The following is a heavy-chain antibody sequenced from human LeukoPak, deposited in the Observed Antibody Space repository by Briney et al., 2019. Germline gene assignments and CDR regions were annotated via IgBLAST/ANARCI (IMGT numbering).Heavy chain of an antibody. CDR1: GFTFSSYS. V-gene: IGHV3-21*01. D-gene: IGHD2-15*01. CDR2: ISSSSSYI. Sequence: GGSLRLSCAASGFTFSSYSMTWVRQAPGKGLEWVSSISSSSSYIYYADSVKGRFTISRDNAKNSLYLQMSSLRAEDTAVYYCARDSIDGPYFDYWGQGTLVTVSS. CDR3: ARDSIDGPYFDY. J-gene: IGHJ4*02.